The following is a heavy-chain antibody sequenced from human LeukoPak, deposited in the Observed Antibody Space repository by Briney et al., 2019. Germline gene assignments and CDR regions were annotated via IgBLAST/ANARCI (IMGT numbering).Heavy chain of an antibody. Sequence: GGSLRLSCAASGFTFSSYWMHWVRQAPGKGRVWVSRINSDGSSTSYADSVKGRFTISRDNAKNTLYLQMNSLRAEDTAVYYCRYDSSGYPDYWGQGTLVTVSS. CDR2: INSDGSST. CDR3: RYDSSGYPDY. CDR1: GFTFSSYW. J-gene: IGHJ4*02. V-gene: IGHV3-74*01. D-gene: IGHD3-22*01.